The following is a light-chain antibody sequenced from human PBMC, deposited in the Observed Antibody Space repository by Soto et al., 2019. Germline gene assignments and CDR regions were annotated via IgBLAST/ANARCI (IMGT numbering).Light chain of an antibody. CDR3: LQHHSYLWT. CDR2: AAS. V-gene: IGKV1-17*01. J-gene: IGKJ1*01. Sequence: DIQMTQSPGSLSPCLWDTVTTTCRASQDIRDDVGWYQQKPGKAPKRLIYAASSLQSGVPSRFSGSGSGTEFTLTISGLQPEDFATSYCLQHHSYLWTFGQGTNVDIK. CDR1: QDIRDD.